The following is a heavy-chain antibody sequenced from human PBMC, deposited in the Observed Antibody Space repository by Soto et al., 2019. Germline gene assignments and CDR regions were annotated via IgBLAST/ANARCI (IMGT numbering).Heavy chain of an antibody. CDR3: ARDKGSGSYSR. J-gene: IGHJ4*02. CDR2: ISDSGST. D-gene: IGHD1-26*01. Sequence: SETLSLTCTVSGGSISSSYWSWIRQPPGKRLEWIGYISDSGSTHYNPSLKSRVTISVDTSENQFSLKLTSVTAADTAVYYCARDKGSGSYSRWGQGTLVTVSS. V-gene: IGHV4-59*01. CDR1: GGSISSSY.